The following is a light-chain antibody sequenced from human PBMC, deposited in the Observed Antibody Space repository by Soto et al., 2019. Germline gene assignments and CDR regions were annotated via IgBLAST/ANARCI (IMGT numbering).Light chain of an antibody. V-gene: IGKV3-20*01. CDR3: QQYGSSPLT. J-gene: IGKJ2*01. CDR1: QGLNRN. Sequence: ETVLTQSPATLSVSPGETATLSCTTSQGLNRNLAWYQQRLGQAPRVLIYGASTRAAGIPARFSGSGSGTDFTLTISRLEPEDFAVYYCQQYGSSPLTFGQGTKVDIK. CDR2: GAS.